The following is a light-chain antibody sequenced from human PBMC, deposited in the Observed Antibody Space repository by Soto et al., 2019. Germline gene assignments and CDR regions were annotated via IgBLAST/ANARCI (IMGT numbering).Light chain of an antibody. V-gene: IGKV3-15*01. CDR3: QQYNNWPWT. Sequence: ELVMPQSPATLSVSPGERATLSCRASQSVSSTLAWYQQKPGQAPRLLIYGASTRATGIPARFSGSGSGTEYTLTISSLPSEEFAVDYGQQYNNWPWTVGQGTKVEIK. CDR2: GAS. CDR1: QSVSST. J-gene: IGKJ1*01.